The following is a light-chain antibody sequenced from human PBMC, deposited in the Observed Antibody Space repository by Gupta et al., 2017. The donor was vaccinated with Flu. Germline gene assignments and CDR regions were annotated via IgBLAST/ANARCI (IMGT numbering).Light chain of an antibody. Sequence: DLEMTQSPDSLAVSLGERATLNCKSSQSVLYSSNNKNYVAWYQQKPGQPPKLLSDWASTRESGVHELCSGSGSGHDGTRNSSSLQAEDGAVEAGQNYYWPTHTCGQGTKLEIK. CDR3: QNYYWPTHT. CDR1: QSVLYSSNNKNY. CDR2: WAS. J-gene: IGKJ2*01. V-gene: IGKV4-1*01.